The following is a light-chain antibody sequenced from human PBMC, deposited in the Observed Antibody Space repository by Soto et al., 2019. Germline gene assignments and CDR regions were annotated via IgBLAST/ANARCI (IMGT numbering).Light chain of an antibody. CDR1: QRISSRY. CDR2: GAS. V-gene: IGKV3-15*01. Sequence: EIVLTQSPGTLSLSPGERATLSCRASQRISSRYVAWYQQKPGQAPRLLIYGASKRATGFPARFSGSGSGTDFTLTISSLQSEDFAVYYCQQYNNWPWTFGQGTKVDIK. CDR3: QQYNNWPWT. J-gene: IGKJ1*01.